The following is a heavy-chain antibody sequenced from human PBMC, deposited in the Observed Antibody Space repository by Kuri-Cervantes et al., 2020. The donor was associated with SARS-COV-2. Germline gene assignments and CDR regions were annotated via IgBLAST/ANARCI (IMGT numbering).Heavy chain of an antibody. CDR2: ISGSGGST. J-gene: IGHJ4*02. V-gene: IGHV3-23*01. CDR3: AKGGTVTIFDY. Sequence: GGSLRLSCAASGFIFSSYAMSWVRQAPGKGLEWVSAISGSGGSTYYADSVKGRFTISRDNSKNTLYLQMNSLRAEETAVYYCAKGGTVTIFDYWGQGTLVTVSS. CDR1: GFIFSSYA. D-gene: IGHD4-11*01.